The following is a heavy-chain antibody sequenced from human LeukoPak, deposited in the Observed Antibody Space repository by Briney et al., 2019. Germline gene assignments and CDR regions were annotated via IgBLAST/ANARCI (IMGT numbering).Heavy chain of an antibody. CDR2: IRYDGSNK. V-gene: IGHV3-30*02. Sequence: TGGSLRLSCAASGFTFSSYGMHWVRQAPGKGLEWVAFIRYDGSNKYYADSVKGRFTISRDNSKNTLYLQMNSLRAEDTAVYYCAKDLNCYGDYVTYFDYWGQGTLVTVSS. CDR3: AKDLNCYGDYVTYFDY. J-gene: IGHJ4*02. CDR1: GFTFSSYG. D-gene: IGHD4-17*01.